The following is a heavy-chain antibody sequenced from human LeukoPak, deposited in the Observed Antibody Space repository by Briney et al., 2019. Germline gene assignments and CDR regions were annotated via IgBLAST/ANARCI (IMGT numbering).Heavy chain of an antibody. V-gene: IGHV3-15*01. CDR3: RSRDSRAYVDFDY. CDR1: GFTFSNYW. J-gene: IGHJ4*02. D-gene: IGHD3-22*01. Sequence: GGSLRLSCAASGFTFSNYWMSWVRQAPGKGLEWVGRIKSKADGGTKDYAAPVKGRFTIARDDSKNTLYLQMNSLKTEDTAVYYCRSRDSRAYVDFDYWGQGTLVTVSS. CDR2: IKSKADGGTK.